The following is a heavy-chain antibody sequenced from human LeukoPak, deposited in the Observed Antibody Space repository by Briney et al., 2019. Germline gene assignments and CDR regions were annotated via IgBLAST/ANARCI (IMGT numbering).Heavy chain of an antibody. CDR2: INPNSGGT. CDR1: GYTFSTYG. CDR3: AREPDVDMSTFRGEAFDI. V-gene: IGHV1-2*04. Sequence: VASVKVSCKASGYTFSTYGISWVRQAPGQGLEWMGWINPNSGGTNYAQKFQGWVTMTRDTSISTAYMELSSLRSDDTAMYYCAREPDVDMSTFRGEAFDIWGQGTMVTVSS. D-gene: IGHD5-24*01. J-gene: IGHJ3*02.